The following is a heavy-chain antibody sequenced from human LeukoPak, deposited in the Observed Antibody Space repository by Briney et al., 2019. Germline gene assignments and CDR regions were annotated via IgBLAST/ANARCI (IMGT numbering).Heavy chain of an antibody. CDR2: IRYDGSNK. CDR3: AKDIHDYGDYGYYFDY. J-gene: IGHJ4*02. V-gene: IGHV3-30*02. CDR1: GFTFSSYG. Sequence: GGSLRLSCAASGFTFSSYGMHWVRQAPGKGLEWVAFIRYDGSNKYYADSVKGRFTISRDNSKNTLYLQMNSLRAEDTAVYYCAKDIHDYGDYGYYFDYWGQGTLVTVSS. D-gene: IGHD4-17*01.